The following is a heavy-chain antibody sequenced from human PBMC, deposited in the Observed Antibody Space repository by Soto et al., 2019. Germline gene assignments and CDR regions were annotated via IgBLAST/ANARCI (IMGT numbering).Heavy chain of an antibody. J-gene: IGHJ6*03. CDR3: ARRLTSYNILTGYYDYYYMDG. CDR2: STHSGST. D-gene: IGHD3-9*01. Sequence: PSETLSLTCAADGRSFSGYFWSWLHQPPRGRLGWVGESTHSGSTNYNPSLKSRVTIAVDTSKNQFSLRLSSVTAADTAVYYCARRLTSYNILTGYYDYYYMDGWGKGTTVTV. V-gene: IGHV4-34*01. CDR1: GRSFSGYF.